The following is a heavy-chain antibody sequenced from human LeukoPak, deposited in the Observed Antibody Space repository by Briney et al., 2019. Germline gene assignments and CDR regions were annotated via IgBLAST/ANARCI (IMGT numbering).Heavy chain of an antibody. CDR2: INHSGST. D-gene: IGHD5-18*01. J-gene: IGHJ6*03. CDR1: GGSFSGYY. V-gene: IGHV4-34*01. CDR3: ARGRGYSYGIYYYYYYMDV. Sequence: SVTLSLTCAVYGGSFSGYYWSWIRQPPGKGLEWIGEINHSGSTNYNPSLKSRVPISVDTSKNQFALKLSSVTAADTAVYYCARGRGYSYGIYYYYYYMDVWGKGTTVTVSS.